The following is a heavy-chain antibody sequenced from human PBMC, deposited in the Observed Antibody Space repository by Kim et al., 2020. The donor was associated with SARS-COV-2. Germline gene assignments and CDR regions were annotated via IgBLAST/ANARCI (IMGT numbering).Heavy chain of an antibody. CDR3: AIRSRYYYGSGRGAFDI. CDR1: GYTFTSYD. CDR2: MNPNSGNT. V-gene: IGHV1-8*01. J-gene: IGHJ3*02. D-gene: IGHD3-10*01. Sequence: ASVKVSCKASGYTFTSYDINWVRQATGQGLEWMGWMNPNSGNTGYAQKFQGRVTMTRNTSISTAYMELSSLRSEDTAVYYCAIRSRYYYGSGRGAFDIWGQGTMVTVSS.